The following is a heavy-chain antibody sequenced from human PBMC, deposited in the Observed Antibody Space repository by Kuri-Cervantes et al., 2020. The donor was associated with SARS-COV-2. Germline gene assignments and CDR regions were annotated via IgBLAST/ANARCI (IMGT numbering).Heavy chain of an antibody. CDR2: ISWNSGSI. CDR3: ARRGGALGYFDY. V-gene: IGHV3-9*01. CDR1: GFTFDDYA. D-gene: IGHD1-26*01. J-gene: IGHJ4*02. Sequence: SLKISCAASGFTFDDYAMHWVRQAPGKGLEWVSGISWNSGSIGYADSVKGRFTISRDNAKNSLYLQMSSLGDEDTAVYYCARRGGALGYFDYWGQGTLVTVSS.